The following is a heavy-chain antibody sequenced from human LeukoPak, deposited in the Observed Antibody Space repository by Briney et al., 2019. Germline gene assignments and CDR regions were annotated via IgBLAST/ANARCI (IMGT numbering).Heavy chain of an antibody. CDR1: GFTFSDYY. J-gene: IGHJ4*02. Sequence: GGSLRLSCAASGFTFSDYYMSWIRQAPGKGLGWVSYISSSGSTIYYADSVKGRFTISRDNAKNSLYLQTNSLRAEDTAVYYCARDSTSSGWDYWGQGTLVTVSS. D-gene: IGHD6-19*01. CDR3: ARDSTSSGWDY. V-gene: IGHV3-11*01. CDR2: ISSSGSTI.